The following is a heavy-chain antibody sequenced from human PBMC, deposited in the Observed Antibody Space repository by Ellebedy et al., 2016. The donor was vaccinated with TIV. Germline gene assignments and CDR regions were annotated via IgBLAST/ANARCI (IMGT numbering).Heavy chain of an antibody. D-gene: IGHD6-13*01. CDR1: GFTFSNYS. CDR2: ITGSSSYM. Sequence: GESLKISCAASGFTFSNYSMNWVRQASGKGLEWVSSITGSSSYMFYADSVKGRFTISRDNAKNSLYLQMNSLRAEDTAVYYCSRGIAAVMYWGQGTLVTVSS. V-gene: IGHV3-21*01. J-gene: IGHJ4*02. CDR3: SRGIAAVMY.